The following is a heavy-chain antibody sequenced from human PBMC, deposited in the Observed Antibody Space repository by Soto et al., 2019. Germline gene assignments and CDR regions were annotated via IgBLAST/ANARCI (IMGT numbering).Heavy chain of an antibody. Sequence: VRQAPGKGLEYVSAISSNGGSTYYANSVKGRFTISRDNSKNTLYLQMGSLRAEDMAVYYCARDSSSWYYYYYYMDVWGKGTTVTVSS. CDR2: ISSNGGST. V-gene: IGHV3-64*01. CDR3: ARDSSSWYYYYYYMDV. D-gene: IGHD6-13*01. J-gene: IGHJ6*03.